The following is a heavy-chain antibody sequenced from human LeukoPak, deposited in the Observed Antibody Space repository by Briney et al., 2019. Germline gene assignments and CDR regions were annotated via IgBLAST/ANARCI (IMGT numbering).Heavy chain of an antibody. CDR3: ARAAEGYYDFWSGRDY. V-gene: IGHV3-21*01. J-gene: IGHJ4*02. CDR1: GFTFSSYS. CDR2: ISSSSSYI. D-gene: IGHD3-3*01. Sequence: GGSLRLSCAASGFTFSSYSMNWVRQAPGKGLEWFSSISSSSSYIYYADSVKGRFTISRDNAKNSLYLQMNSLRAEDTAVYYCARAAEGYYDFWSGRDYWGQGTLVTVSS.